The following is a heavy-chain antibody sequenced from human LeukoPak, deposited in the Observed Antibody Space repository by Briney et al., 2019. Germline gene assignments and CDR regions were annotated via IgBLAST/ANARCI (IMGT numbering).Heavy chain of an antibody. CDR2: SYTSGST. D-gene: IGHD1-26*01. V-gene: IGHV4-61*02. Sequence: SQTLSLTCTVSGGSINSDSYQWSWIRQPAGKGMEWIGRSYTSGSTNYNPSLKNRATISVNTSKNQFSLKLTSVTAADTAVYYCARGQGGTYYWYDPWGQGTLVTVSS. CDR3: ARGQGGTYYWYDP. J-gene: IGHJ5*02. CDR1: GGSINSDSYQ.